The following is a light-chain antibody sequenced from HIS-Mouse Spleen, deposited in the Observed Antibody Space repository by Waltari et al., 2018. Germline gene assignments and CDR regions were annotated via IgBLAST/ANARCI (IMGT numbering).Light chain of an antibody. J-gene: IGLJ1*01. Sequence: QSALTQPPSASVSPGQSVTISCTGTSSDVVGYHYVTCYQQHPGKAPKLMIYEVSKRPSGVPDRFSGSKSGNTASLTVSGLQAEDEADYYCSSYAGSNNSLYVFGTGTKVTVL. CDR3: SSYAGSNNSLYV. CDR2: EVS. V-gene: IGLV2-8*01. CDR1: SSDVVGYHY.